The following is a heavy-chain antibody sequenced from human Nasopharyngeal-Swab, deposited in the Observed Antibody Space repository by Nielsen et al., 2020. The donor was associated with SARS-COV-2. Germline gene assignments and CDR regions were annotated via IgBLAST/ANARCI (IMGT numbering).Heavy chain of an antibody. D-gene: IGHD3-10*01. V-gene: IGHV3-33*06. CDR1: GFTFSRYA. J-gene: IGHJ6*03. Sequence: GESLKISCAASGFTFSRYAMHWVRQAPGKGLEWVTLIWYDGTNTYYADSVKGRFTISRDNSKNTVYRHMNSLRAEDTAIYYCAKGFLDYCYYIDVWGKGTTVTVSS. CDR3: AKGFLDYCYYIDV. CDR2: IWYDGTNT.